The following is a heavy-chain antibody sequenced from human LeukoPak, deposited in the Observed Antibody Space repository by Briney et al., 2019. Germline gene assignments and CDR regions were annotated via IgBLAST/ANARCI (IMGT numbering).Heavy chain of an antibody. Sequence: PSETLSLTCTVSGGSISSSTYYWGWIRQPPGKGLEWIGTMHYSGSTYYNPSLKSRVTISVDTSKNQFSLKLSSVTAADTAVYYCARDYYYDSSGYYYQPYYFDYWGQGTLVTVSS. CDR2: MHYSGST. V-gene: IGHV4-39*07. J-gene: IGHJ4*02. D-gene: IGHD3-22*01. CDR3: ARDYYYDSSGYYYQPYYFDY. CDR1: GGSISSSTYY.